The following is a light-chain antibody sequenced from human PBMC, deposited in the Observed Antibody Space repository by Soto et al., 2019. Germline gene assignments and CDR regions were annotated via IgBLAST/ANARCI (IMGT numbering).Light chain of an antibody. J-gene: IGKJ2*01. V-gene: IGKV3-20*01. Sequence: EIVLTQSPGTLYLSPGERATLSCSASQSVSSSYLAWYQQKPGQAPRLLIYGASSRATGIQDRFSGSGSGTDFTVSISRLEPEDFAVYDCQQYGRSPRTFGQGTQLEIK. CDR3: QQYGRSPRT. CDR2: GAS. CDR1: QSVSSSY.